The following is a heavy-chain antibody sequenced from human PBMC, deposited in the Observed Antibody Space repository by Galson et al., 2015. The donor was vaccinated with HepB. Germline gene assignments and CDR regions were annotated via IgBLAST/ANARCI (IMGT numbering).Heavy chain of an antibody. D-gene: IGHD4-17*01. CDR2: IYPGDSDT. CDR1: GYSFTSYW. Sequence: QSGAEVKKPGESLKISCKGSGYSFTSYWIGWVRQMPGKGLEWMGIIYPGDSDTRYSPSFQGQVTISADKSISTAYLPWSSLKASDTAMYYCERSETPTVTTSYFDLWGRGTLVTVSS. V-gene: IGHV5-51*01. J-gene: IGHJ2*01. CDR3: ERSETPTVTTSYFDL.